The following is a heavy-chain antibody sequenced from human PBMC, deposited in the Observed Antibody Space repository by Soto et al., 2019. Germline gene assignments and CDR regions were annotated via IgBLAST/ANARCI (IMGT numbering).Heavy chain of an antibody. V-gene: IGHV3-48*01. CDR3: ATWYRNYYYGLDV. CDR2: INRRSLTT. D-gene: IGHD6-13*01. Sequence: PGGSLRLSCAASGFTFSSYSMNWVRRAPGKGLEWVASINRRSLTTYYADSVRGRFGISRDDDRKSLFLQINNVRPEDTAVYYCATWYRNYYYGLDVWGQGTTVTVSS. CDR1: GFTFSSYS. J-gene: IGHJ6*02.